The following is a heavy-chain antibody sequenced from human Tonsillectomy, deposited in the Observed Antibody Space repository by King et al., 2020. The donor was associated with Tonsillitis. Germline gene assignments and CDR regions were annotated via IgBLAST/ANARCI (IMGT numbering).Heavy chain of an antibody. Sequence: VQLVESGGGVVQPGRSLRLSCAASGFTFSNCAMHWVPQAPGKGPEWWAVVSFDGIEKAYGDSVKGRFTIARDNSKKTVYLQMNSLRAEDTAVDYCAKDRGGNILTGYYSILDYWGQGALVTVSS. CDR2: VSFDGIEK. J-gene: IGHJ4*02. V-gene: IGHV3-30*18. D-gene: IGHD3-9*01. CDR3: AKDRGGNILTGYYSILDY. CDR1: GFTFSNCA.